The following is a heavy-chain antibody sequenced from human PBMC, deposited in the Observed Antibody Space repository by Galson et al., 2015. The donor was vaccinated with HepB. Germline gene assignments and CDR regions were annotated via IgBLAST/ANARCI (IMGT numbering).Heavy chain of an antibody. CDR2: IYWDDDK. CDR1: GFSLSTSGVG. CDR3: AHRRWGGYSAY. D-gene: IGHD5-18*01. Sequence: PALVKPTQTLTLTCTFSGFSLSTSGVGVGWIRQPPGKALEWLALIYWDDDKRYSPSLKSRLTITMDTSKNQVVLTMTNMDPVDTATYYCAHRRWGGYSAYWGQGTLVTVSS. V-gene: IGHV2-5*02. J-gene: IGHJ4*02.